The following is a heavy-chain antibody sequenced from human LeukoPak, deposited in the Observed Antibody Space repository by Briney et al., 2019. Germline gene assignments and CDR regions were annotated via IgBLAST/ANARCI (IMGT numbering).Heavy chain of an antibody. CDR3: VPTNAWDYFFDY. J-gene: IGHJ4*02. CDR2: INPNTGDT. Sequence: ATVKVSCKASGYTFTAYYMHWVRQAPGQGPEWMGWINPNTGDTNYAQEFQGRVTMTRDTSITTAYMELSRLGSGDTAVYYCVPTNAWDYFFDYWGQGTLVTVSS. D-gene: IGHD1-26*01. CDR1: GYTFTAYY. V-gene: IGHV1-2*02.